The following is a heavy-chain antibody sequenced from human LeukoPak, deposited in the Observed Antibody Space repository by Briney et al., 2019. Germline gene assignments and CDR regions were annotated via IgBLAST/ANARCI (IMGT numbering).Heavy chain of an antibody. D-gene: IGHD3-22*01. V-gene: IGHV1-46*01. Sequence: ASVKVSCKASGYTFTSYGISWVRQAPGQGLEWMGIINPSGGSTSYAQKFQGRVTMTRDTSTSTVYMELSSLRSEDTAVYYCARDPADSSGYSDAFDIWGQGTMVTVSS. J-gene: IGHJ3*02. CDR2: INPSGGST. CDR1: GYTFTSYG. CDR3: ARDPADSSGYSDAFDI.